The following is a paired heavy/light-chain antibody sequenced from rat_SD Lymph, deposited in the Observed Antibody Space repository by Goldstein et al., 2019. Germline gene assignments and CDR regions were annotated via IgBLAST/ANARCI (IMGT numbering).Heavy chain of an antibody. J-gene: IGHJ2*01. Sequence: EVQLVESGGGLVQPGRSLKLSCLASGFTFSNYGMNWIRQAPGKGLEWVASISSSSSYIYYADTVKGRFTISRDNAKNTLYLQMTSLRSEDTALYYCARHIITHSWGQGVMVTVSS. D-gene: IGHD1-6*01. CDR3: ARHIITHS. CDR2: ISSSSSYI. CDR1: GFTFSNYG. V-gene: IGHV5-34*01.
Light chain of an antibody. J-gene: IGKJ5*01. V-gene: IGKV2S6*01. CDR2: WMS. Sequence: DIVMTQGALPNPVPSGESASITCQSSKSLLHSNGKTYLNWYLQRPGQSPQLLIYWMSTRASGVSDRFSGSGSGTDFTLKISSVEAEDVGVYYCQQFLEYPLTFGSGTKLEIK. CDR1: KSLLHSNGKTY. CDR3: QQFLEYPLT.